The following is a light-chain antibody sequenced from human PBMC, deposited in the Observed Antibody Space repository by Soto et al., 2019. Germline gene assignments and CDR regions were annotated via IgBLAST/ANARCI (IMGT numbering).Light chain of an antibody. CDR3: QQYSKFSLT. V-gene: IGKV1-5*03. J-gene: IGKJ4*01. Sequence: DIPMTQSPSTLSASVGDRVTITCRASESISSWLAWYQQKPGKAPKLLIYKASSLESGVPSRFTGSGSGTEFTLTISSLQPDDFATYYCQQYSKFSLTFGGGTKVEIK. CDR2: KAS. CDR1: ESISSW.